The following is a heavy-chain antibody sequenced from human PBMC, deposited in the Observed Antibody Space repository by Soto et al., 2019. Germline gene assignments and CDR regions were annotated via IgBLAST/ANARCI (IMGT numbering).Heavy chain of an antibody. V-gene: IGHV1-69*13. D-gene: IGHD3-22*01. Sequence: GASVKVSCXASGGTFSSYAISWVRQAPGQGLEWMGGIIPIFGTANYAQKFQGRVTITADESTSTAYMELSSLRSEDTAVYYCAGGPYYYDSSGYPLGAFDIWGQGTMVTVS. CDR3: AGGPYYYDSSGYPLGAFDI. J-gene: IGHJ3*02. CDR1: GGTFSSYA. CDR2: IIPIFGTA.